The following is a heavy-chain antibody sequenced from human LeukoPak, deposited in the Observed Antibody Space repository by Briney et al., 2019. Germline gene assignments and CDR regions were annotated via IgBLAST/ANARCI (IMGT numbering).Heavy chain of an antibody. J-gene: IGHJ4*02. CDR1: GGTFSSYA. V-gene: IGHV1-69*05. Sequence: ASVKVSCKASGGTFSSYAISWVRQAPGQWLEWMGRIIPIFGTANYAQKFQGRVTITTDASTSTAYMELSSLRSEDTAVYYCARGSSSSSEPFDYWGQGTRVTVSS. CDR3: ARGSSSSSEPFDY. CDR2: IIPIFGTA. D-gene: IGHD6-6*01.